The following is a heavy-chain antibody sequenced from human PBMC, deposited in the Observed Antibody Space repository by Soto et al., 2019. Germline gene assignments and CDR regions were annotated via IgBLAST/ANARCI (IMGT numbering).Heavy chain of an antibody. CDR3: ARDRGYSTFDC. Sequence: PGGSLRLSCAASGFTFNTYAMSWVRQAPGKGLEWVANLNQDGSEINYVDSVKGRFAISRDNAKNSLLLQMNSLRAEDIAVYYCARDRGYSTFDCWGQGTLVTVSS. V-gene: IGHV3-7*01. D-gene: IGHD3-22*01. CDR1: GFTFNTYA. J-gene: IGHJ4*02. CDR2: LNQDGSEI.